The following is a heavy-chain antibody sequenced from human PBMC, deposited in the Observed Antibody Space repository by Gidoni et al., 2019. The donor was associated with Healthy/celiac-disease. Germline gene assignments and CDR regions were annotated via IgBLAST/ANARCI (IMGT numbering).Heavy chain of an antibody. Sequence: QVQLQQWGAGLLKPSETLSLTCAVYGGSFSGYSWSWIRQPPGKGLEWIGEINHSGSTNYNPSLKSRVTISVDTSKNQFSLKLSSVTAADTAVYYCARGRKNFITMVRGASGWFDPWGQGTLVTVSS. D-gene: IGHD3-10*01. CDR1: GGSFSGYS. CDR3: ARGRKNFITMVRGASGWFDP. J-gene: IGHJ5*02. CDR2: INHSGST. V-gene: IGHV4-34*01.